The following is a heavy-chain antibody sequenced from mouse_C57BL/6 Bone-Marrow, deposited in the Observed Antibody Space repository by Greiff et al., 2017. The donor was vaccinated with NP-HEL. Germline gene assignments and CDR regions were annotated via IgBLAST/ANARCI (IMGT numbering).Heavy chain of an antibody. J-gene: IGHJ2*01. CDR1: GYTFTSYW. CDR3: ARHYEVDY. CDR2: IDPSDSYT. D-gene: IGHD1-1*01. V-gene: IGHV1-59*01. Sequence: QVQLQQPGAELVRPGTSVKLSCKASGYTFTSYWMHWVKQRPGQGLEWIGVIDPSDSYTNSNQKFKGKATLTVDTSSSTAYMQLSSLTSEDSAVYYCARHYEVDYWGQGTTLTVSS.